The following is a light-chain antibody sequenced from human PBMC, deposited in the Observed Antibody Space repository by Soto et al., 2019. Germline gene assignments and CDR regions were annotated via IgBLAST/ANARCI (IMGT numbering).Light chain of an antibody. J-gene: IGLJ2*01. V-gene: IGLV3-9*01. CDR3: QVWDSSTVV. CDR2: RDS. CDR1: IIGSKN. Sequence: SYELTQPLSVSVALGQTARITCGGNIIGSKNVHWYQQRPGQAPVLVIYRDSNRPSGIPERFSGSNSGNSATLTISRAQGGDEADYYCQVWDSSTVVFGGGTKLTVL.